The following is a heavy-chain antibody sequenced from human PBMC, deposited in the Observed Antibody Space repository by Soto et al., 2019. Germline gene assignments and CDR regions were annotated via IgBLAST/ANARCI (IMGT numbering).Heavy chain of an antibody. D-gene: IGHD1-7*01. CDR2: TYYRSRWYN. CDR3: AGTSSLQWYYMDV. Sequence: SQTLSLTCVISGVSVSSNSAAWNWIRQSPSRGLEWLGRTYYRSRWYNDYAVSVRSRITVNADTSKNQFSLHLNSVTPEDTAVDYCAGTSSLQWYYMDVWEKGTTATVPS. V-gene: IGHV6-1*01. J-gene: IGHJ6*03. CDR1: GVSVSSNSAA.